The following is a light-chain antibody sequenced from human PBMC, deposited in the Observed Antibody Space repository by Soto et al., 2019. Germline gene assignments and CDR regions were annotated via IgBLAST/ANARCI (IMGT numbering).Light chain of an antibody. CDR3: QQYSDWFT. J-gene: IGKJ2*01. CDR2: GAS. CDR1: QSVSSN. V-gene: IGKV3-15*01. Sequence: EIVMTQSPATLSVSPGESATLSCRASQSVSSNLAWNQQRPGQAPRLLIYGASTRATGIAARFSGSGSGTEFTLTISSLQSEDFAVYYCQQYSDWFTFGQGTKLAIK.